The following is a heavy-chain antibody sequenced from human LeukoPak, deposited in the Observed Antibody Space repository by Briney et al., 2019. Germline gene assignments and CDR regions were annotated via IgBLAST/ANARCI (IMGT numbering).Heavy chain of an antibody. D-gene: IGHD5-18*01. J-gene: IGHJ6*03. CDR3: ARVGGYSYGPQYYYYYYYYMDV. Sequence: PSETLSLTCTVSSGSISSYYWSWIRQPPGKGLEWIGYICYSGSTNYNPSLKSRVTISVDTSKKQFSLKLSSVTAADTAVYYCARVGGYSYGPQYYYYYYYYMDVWGKGTTVTVSS. CDR2: ICYSGST. V-gene: IGHV4-59*01. CDR1: SGSISSYY.